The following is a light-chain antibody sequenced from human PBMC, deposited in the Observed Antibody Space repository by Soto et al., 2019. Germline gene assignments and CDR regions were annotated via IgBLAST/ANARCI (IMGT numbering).Light chain of an antibody. J-gene: IGKJ1*01. V-gene: IGKV1-39*01. Sequence: DIQMTQSPSSLSASVGDRVTITCRASQTISSYLNWYQQTPGRAPKLLIYAASSLQGGVPSRFSGSGSGTDFTLTISSLQPKDFATFYCQQTYSTPSTWTFGQGTKVEIK. CDR2: AAS. CDR3: QQTYSTPSTWT. CDR1: QTISSY.